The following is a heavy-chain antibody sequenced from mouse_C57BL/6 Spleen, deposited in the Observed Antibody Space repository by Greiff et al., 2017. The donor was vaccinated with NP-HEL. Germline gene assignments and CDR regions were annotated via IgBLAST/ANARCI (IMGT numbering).Heavy chain of an antibody. J-gene: IGHJ1*03. CDR3: ASHYYGSSYEGDWYFDV. V-gene: IGHV1-39*01. D-gene: IGHD1-1*01. Sequence: VQLKESGPELVKPGASVKISCKASGYSFTDYNMNWVKQSNGKSLEWIGVINPNYGTTSYNQKFKGKATLTVDQSSSTAYMQLNSLTSEDSAVYYCASHYYGSSYEGDWYFDVWGTGTTVTVSS. CDR2: INPNYGTT. CDR1: GYSFTDYN.